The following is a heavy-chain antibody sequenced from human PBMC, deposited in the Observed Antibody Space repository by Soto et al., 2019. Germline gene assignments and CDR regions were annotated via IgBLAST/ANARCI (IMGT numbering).Heavy chain of an antibody. V-gene: IGHV1-18*01. J-gene: IGHJ6*02. D-gene: IGHD2-2*01. CDR2: ITAYNGNT. Sequence: GASVKVSFKASGYTLISYGISWVRQAPGQGLEWMGWITAYNGNTNYAQKFQGRVTMTTDTSASTVYMELRSLRSDDTSVYYCARGRYCSRTSCYVDTMDVWGQGTTVSVS. CDR3: ARGRYCSRTSCYVDTMDV. CDR1: GYTLISYG.